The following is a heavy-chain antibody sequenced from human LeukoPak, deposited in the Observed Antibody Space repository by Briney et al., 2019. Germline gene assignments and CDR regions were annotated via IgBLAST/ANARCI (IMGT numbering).Heavy chain of an antibody. Sequence: SETLSLTCGVYGGSFGGLHWNWIRQPPGKRLEWIGEITYGGATNYNPPLRSRVTMSVDTSKKQFSLKLTSVTAADTAVYYCVRGRYCSSATCYDWFDPWGPGTHVSVSS. V-gene: IGHV4-34*01. CDR3: VRGRYCSSATCYDWFDP. J-gene: IGHJ5*02. CDR2: ITYGGAT. D-gene: IGHD2-2*01. CDR1: GGSFGGLH.